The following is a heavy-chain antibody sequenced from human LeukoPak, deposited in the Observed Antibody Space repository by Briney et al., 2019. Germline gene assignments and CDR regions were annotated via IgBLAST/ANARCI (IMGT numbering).Heavy chain of an antibody. CDR2: IGGSGGST. J-gene: IGHJ5*02. D-gene: IGHD3-3*01. V-gene: IGHV3-23*01. Sequence: GGSLRLSCAASGFTFSSYAMSWVRQAPGKGLEWVSAIGGSGGSTYYADSVKGRFTISRDNSKNTLYLQMNSLRAEDTAVYYCAKQGHPLPNRGGLRFLEWLLNWFDPWGQGTLVTVSS. CDR3: AKQGHPLPNRGGLRFLEWLLNWFDP. CDR1: GFTFSSYA.